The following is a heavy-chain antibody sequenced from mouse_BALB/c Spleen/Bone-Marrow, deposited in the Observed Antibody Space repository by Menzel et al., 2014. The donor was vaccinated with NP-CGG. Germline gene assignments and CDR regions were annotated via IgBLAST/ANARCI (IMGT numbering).Heavy chain of an antibody. CDR1: GFSLTSYD. Sequence: VQLQQSGPGLVAPSQSLSITCTVSGFSLTSYDISWIRQPPGKGMEWLGVIWTGGGTNYNSAFMSRLSISKDNSKSQDFLKMNSLQTDDTAIYYCVRHYYGYDFDYWGQGTTLTVSS. CDR3: VRHYYGYDFDY. D-gene: IGHD1-2*01. V-gene: IGHV2-9-2*01. J-gene: IGHJ2*01. CDR2: IWTGGGT.